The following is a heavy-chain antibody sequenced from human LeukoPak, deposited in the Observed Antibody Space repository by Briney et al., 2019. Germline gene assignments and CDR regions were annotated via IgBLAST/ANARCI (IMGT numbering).Heavy chain of an antibody. J-gene: IGHJ4*02. D-gene: IGHD6-13*01. V-gene: IGHV1-2*02. CDR3: ARAQTMAAAGTRPGDF. CDR1: GYTFTGYY. Sequence: ASVKVSCKSSGYTFTGYYMHWVRQAPGQGLEWMGWINPSSGGTNYAQKFQGRVTMTRDTSVSTAYMELSSLRSDDTAVYSCARAQTMAAAGTRPGDFWGQGTLVTVSS. CDR2: INPSSGGT.